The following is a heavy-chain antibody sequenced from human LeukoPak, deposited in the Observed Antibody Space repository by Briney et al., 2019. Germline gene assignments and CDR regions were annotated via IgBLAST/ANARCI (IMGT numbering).Heavy chain of an antibody. V-gene: IGHV1-2*02. J-gene: IGHJ4*02. CDR1: GYTFTDYY. D-gene: IGHD1-7*01. CDR3: VKEATENYSLDY. Sequence: ASVKDSCKASGYTFTDYYMHWVRPAPGQGLEWMGCIKPNSGGADYARKFQGRVTMTRDTAISTAYMELTRLRSDDTAVYYCVKEATENYSLDYWGQGTLVTVSS. CDR2: IKPNSGGA.